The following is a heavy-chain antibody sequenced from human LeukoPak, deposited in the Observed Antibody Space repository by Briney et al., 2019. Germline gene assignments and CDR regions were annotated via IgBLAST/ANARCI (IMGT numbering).Heavy chain of an antibody. J-gene: IGHJ6*03. V-gene: IGHV4-39*07. D-gene: IGHD4-17*01. Sequence: SETLSLTCTVSGGSISSSSYYWGWIRQPPGKGLEWIGSIYYSGSTYYNPSLKSRVTISVDTSKNQFSLKLSSVTAADTAVYYCARNGDTYYYYYYMDVWGKGTTVTVSS. CDR3: ARNGDTYYYYYYMDV. CDR2: IYYSGST. CDR1: GGSISSSSYY.